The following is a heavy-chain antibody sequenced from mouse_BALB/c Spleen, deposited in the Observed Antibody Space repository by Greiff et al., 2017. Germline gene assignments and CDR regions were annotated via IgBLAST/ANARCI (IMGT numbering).Heavy chain of an antibody. D-gene: IGHD6-5*01. CDR3: ARGRPMGVAY. V-gene: IGHV5-6-5*01. CDR2: ISSGGST. Sequence: EVKLMESGGGLVKPGGSLKLSCAASGFTFSSYAMSWVRQTPEKRLEWVASISSGGSTYYPDSVKGRFTISRDNARNILYLQMSSLRSEDTAMYYCARGRPMGVAYWGQGTLVTVSA. J-gene: IGHJ3*01. CDR1: GFTFSSYA.